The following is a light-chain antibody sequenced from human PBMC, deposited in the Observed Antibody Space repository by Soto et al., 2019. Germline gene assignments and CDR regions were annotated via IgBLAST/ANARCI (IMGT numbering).Light chain of an antibody. CDR3: QHYNSYSEA. V-gene: IGKV1-5*01. CDR1: QSISSW. J-gene: IGKJ1*01. CDR2: DAS. Sequence: DIQLTQSPSTLSASVGARVAITCLASQSISSWLAWYQQKPGKAPKLLIYDASSLESGVPSRFSGSGSGTEFTLTISSLQPDDSATYYCQHYNSYSEAFGQGTKVDIK.